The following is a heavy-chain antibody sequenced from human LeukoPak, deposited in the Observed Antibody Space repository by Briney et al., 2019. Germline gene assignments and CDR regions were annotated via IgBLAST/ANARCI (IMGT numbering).Heavy chain of an antibody. J-gene: IGHJ4*02. D-gene: IGHD3-22*01. CDR2: ISSSSSFI. Sequence: GGSLRLSCAVSGFTFSSYIMTWVRQAPGKGLEWVASISSSSSFIYYADSVKGRFTISRDNARNSLYLQMNSLRAEDTAVYYCARDNYDSSGPYYFDYWGQGTLVTVSS. CDR3: ARDNYDSSGPYYFDY. V-gene: IGHV3-21*01. CDR1: GFTFSSYI.